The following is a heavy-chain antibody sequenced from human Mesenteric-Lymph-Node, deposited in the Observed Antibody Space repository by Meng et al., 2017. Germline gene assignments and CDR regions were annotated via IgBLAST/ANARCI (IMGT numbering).Heavy chain of an antibody. Sequence: GESLKISCAASGFTFSSYAMSWVRQAPGKGLEWVSAISGSGGSTYYADSVKGRFTISRDNSKNTLYLQMNSLRAEDTAVYYCAKYREDGDYALPGLNWYFDLWGRGTLVTVSS. CDR3: AKYREDGDYALPGLNWYFDL. CDR2: ISGSGGST. J-gene: IGHJ2*01. CDR1: GFTFSSYA. V-gene: IGHV3-23*01. D-gene: IGHD4-17*01.